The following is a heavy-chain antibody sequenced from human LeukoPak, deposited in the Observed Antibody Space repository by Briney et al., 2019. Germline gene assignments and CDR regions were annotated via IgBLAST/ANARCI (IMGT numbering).Heavy chain of an antibody. V-gene: IGHV1-18*01. CDR2: ISAYNGNT. J-gene: IGHJ6*03. D-gene: IGHD6-19*01. Sequence: ASVKVSCKASGYTFTSHGISWVRQAPGQGLEWMGWISAYNGNTNYAQKLQGRVTMTTDTSTSTAYMELRSLRSDDTAVYYCARVDAVAGTFYYYYYMDVWGKGTTVTVSS. CDR1: GYTFTSHG. CDR3: ARVDAVAGTFYYYYYMDV.